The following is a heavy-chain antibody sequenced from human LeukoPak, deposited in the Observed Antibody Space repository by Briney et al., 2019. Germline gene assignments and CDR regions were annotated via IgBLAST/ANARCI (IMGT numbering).Heavy chain of an antibody. J-gene: IGHJ3*02. V-gene: IGHV3-23*01. CDR3: AKDPTVVTPPFEAFDI. CDR2: ISGSGGST. D-gene: IGHD4-23*01. Sequence: GGSLRLSCAASGFTFDDYAMHWVRQAPGKGLEWVSGISGSGGSTYYADSVKGRFTISRDNSKNTLYLQMNSLRAEDTAVYYCAKDPTVVTPPFEAFDIWGQGTMVTVSS. CDR1: GFTFDDYA.